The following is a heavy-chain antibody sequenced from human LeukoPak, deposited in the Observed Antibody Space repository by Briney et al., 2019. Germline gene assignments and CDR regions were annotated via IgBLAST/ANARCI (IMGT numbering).Heavy chain of an antibody. CDR2: IWYDGTNK. Sequence: PGGSLRLSCAASGFIFGSYGMHWVRQAPGKGLEWMALIWYDGTNKYYADSVMGRFTISRGNSKNTLYLQMNSLSAEDTAVYYCAKRGNPAVGHHYLDVWGEGTPVSVSS. D-gene: IGHD2-2*01. CDR3: AKRGNPAVGHHYLDV. CDR1: GFIFGSYG. J-gene: IGHJ6*03. V-gene: IGHV3-33*06.